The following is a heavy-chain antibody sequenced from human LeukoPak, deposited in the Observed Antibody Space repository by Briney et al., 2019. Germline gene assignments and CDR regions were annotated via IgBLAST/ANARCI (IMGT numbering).Heavy chain of an antibody. CDR1: GFIYGNYW. Sequence: PGGSLRLSCRGSGFIYGNYWMTWVRQAPGKGLEWVANVKQDGRERHYVDSVEGRFTISRDNAKNILYLQMNSLRAEDTAVYYCARDSPRTGPWGQGILVTVSS. CDR3: ARDSPRTGP. CDR2: VKQDGRER. V-gene: IGHV3-7*01. D-gene: IGHD1-1*01. J-gene: IGHJ5*02.